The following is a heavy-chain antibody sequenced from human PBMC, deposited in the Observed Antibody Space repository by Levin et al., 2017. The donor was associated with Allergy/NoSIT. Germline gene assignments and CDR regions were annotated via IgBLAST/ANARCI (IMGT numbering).Heavy chain of an antibody. D-gene: IGHD1-20*01. J-gene: IGHJ4*02. CDR2: INPNSGGT. Sequence: ASVKVSCKASGYTFTGYYMHWVRQAPGQGLEWMGWINPNSGGTNYAQKFQGRVTMTRDTSISTAYMEVTRLTSDDTVVYYCARPITGTPAVHYWGQGTLVTVSS. CDR1: GYTFTGYY. V-gene: IGHV1-2*02. CDR3: ARPITGTPAVHY.